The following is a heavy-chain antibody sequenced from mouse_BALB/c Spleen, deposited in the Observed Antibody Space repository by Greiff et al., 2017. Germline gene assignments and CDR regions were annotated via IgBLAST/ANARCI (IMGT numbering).Heavy chain of an antibody. CDR1: GFTFSSYA. J-gene: IGHJ4*01. V-gene: IGHV5-6-5*01. CDR2: ISSGGST. CDR3: ARGEHYYYAMDY. Sequence: DVHLVESGGGLVKPGGSLKLSCAASGFTFSSYAMSWVRQTPEKRLEWVASISSGGSTYYPDSVKGRFTISRDNARNILYLQMSSLRSEDTAMYYCARGEHYYYAMDYWGQGTSVTVSS.